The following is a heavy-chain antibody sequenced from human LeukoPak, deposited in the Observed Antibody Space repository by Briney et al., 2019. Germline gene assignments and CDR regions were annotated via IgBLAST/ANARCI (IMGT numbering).Heavy chain of an antibody. J-gene: IGHJ4*02. CDR3: ARDRYYDSSGYPPLDY. CDR2: IIPILGIA. CDR1: GGTLSSYA. V-gene: IGHV1-69*04. Sequence: ASVKVSCKASGGTLSSYAISWVRQAPGQGLEWMGRIIPILGIANYAQKFQGRVTITADKSTSTAYMELSSLRSEDTAVYYCARDRYYDSSGYPPLDYWGQGTLVTVSS. D-gene: IGHD3-22*01.